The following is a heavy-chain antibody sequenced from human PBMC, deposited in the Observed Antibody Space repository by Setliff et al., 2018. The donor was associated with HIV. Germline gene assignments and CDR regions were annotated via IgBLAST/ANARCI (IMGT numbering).Heavy chain of an antibody. V-gene: IGHV1-69*13. CDR1: GDTLSSYA. CDR3: AGGRASGSANSG. J-gene: IGHJ4*02. D-gene: IGHD7-27*01. CDR2: IIPSFGTA. Sequence: SVKVSCKTSGDTLSSYAITWVRQAPGQGLEWMGRIIPSFGTADYAQKFQGRVTLTADESTSIAYMELNSLRSEDTAVYYCAGGRASGSANSGWGQGTLVTVSS.